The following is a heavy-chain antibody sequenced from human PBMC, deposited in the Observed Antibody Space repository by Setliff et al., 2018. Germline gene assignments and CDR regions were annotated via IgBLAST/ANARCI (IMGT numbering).Heavy chain of an antibody. J-gene: IGHJ4*02. CDR3: ASQRLARYFES. D-gene: IGHD2-21*01. Sequence: PSETLSLTCAVSGYSINSPFTWGWIRQPPGKGLEWIGTIFDNGSTFYNPSLNSRVTMSIDTSKKEFSPRLSSVTAADTAVYYCASQRLARYFESWGQGILVTVSS. CDR1: GYSINSPFT. CDR2: IFDNGST. V-gene: IGHV4-38-2*01.